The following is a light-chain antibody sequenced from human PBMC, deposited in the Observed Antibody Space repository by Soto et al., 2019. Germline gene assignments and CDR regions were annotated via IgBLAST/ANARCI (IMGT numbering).Light chain of an antibody. Sequence: DIQLTQSPSFLSASVGDRVTITCQASHDIITYLAWYQVKPGKAPKLLIYAASTLESGVPSRFSGSGSGTEFTLTVSSLQPEDLATYYCQHLKSDPLTFGQGTRLEVK. V-gene: IGKV1-9*01. CDR3: QHLKSDPLT. CDR1: HDIITY. J-gene: IGKJ5*01. CDR2: AAS.